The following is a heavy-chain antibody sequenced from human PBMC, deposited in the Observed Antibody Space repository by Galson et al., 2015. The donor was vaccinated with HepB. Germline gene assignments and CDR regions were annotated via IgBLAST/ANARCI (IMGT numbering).Heavy chain of an antibody. CDR2: ISYDGSNK. Sequence: SLRLSCAASGFTFSSYGMHWVRQAPGKGLEWVAVISYDGSNKYYADSVKGRFTISRDNSKNTLYLQMNSLRAEDTAVYYCARDDWEMATMDYWGQGTLVTVSS. CDR3: ARDDWEMATMDY. V-gene: IGHV3-30*03. D-gene: IGHD5-24*01. J-gene: IGHJ4*02. CDR1: GFTFSSYG.